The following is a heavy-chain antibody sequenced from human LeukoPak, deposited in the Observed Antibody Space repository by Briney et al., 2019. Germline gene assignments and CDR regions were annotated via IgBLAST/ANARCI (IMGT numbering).Heavy chain of an antibody. D-gene: IGHD3-3*01. CDR3: AKIGRSYDFWTGYYEEEVDYMDV. J-gene: IGHJ6*03. CDR2: ISDSGVGT. Sequence: GGSLRLSCAASGFTFSSYGMNWVRQAPGKGLEWVSGISDSGVGTKHADSVKGRFTISRDNSKNALYLQMNSLRAEDTAVYYCAKIGRSYDFWTGYYEEEVDYMDVWGKGTTVTVSS. CDR1: GFTFSSYG. V-gene: IGHV3-23*01.